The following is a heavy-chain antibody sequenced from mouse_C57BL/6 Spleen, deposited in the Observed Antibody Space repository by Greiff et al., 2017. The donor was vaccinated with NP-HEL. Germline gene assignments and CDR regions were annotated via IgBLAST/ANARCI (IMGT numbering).Heavy chain of an antibody. CDR2: IWSGGST. Sequence: VQLQQSGPGLVQPSQSLSITCTVSGFSLTSYGVHWVRQSPGKGLEWLGVIWSGGSTDYNAALIARLNISKDNSKSQVFFKINSLQADDTAIYYCARNSPYAMDYWGHGTSVTVSS. CDR1: GFSLTSYG. J-gene: IGHJ4*01. V-gene: IGHV2-2*01. CDR3: ARNSPYAMDY.